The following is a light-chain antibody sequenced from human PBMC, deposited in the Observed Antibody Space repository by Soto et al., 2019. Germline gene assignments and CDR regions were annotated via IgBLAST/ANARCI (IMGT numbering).Light chain of an antibody. CDR1: QGVSTW. V-gene: IGKV1D-12*01. Sequence: DIQLTQSPSSVSASVGDRVTITCRASQGVSTWLAWYQQKPGKAPKLLIHAASGLQSGVPSRFSGSGSGTDFTLTISSLDPEDVATYFCQQANSFPLTFGGGTRVEIK. J-gene: IGKJ4*01. CDR2: AAS. CDR3: QQANSFPLT.